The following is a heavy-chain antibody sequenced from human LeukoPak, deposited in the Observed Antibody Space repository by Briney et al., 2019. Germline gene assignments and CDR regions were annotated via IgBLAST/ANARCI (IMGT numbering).Heavy chain of an antibody. Sequence: ASVKISCKASGYTFSGTGWYLYWLRQAPGQGLECMGWIHPNNGDTAYAQKFEGRVAMTRDTSISTAYMELRRLRPDDTAVYFCARDGPAQMVDLDYWGQGTMVTVSS. CDR2: IHPNNGDT. D-gene: IGHD3-10*01. V-gene: IGHV1-2*02. CDR3: ARDGPAQMVDLDY. J-gene: IGHJ4*02. CDR1: GYTFSGTGWY.